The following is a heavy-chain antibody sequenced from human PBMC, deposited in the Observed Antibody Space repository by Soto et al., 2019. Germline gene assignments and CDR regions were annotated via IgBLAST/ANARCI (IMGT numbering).Heavy chain of an antibody. J-gene: IGHJ4*02. CDR3: ARATPTYYYDSSGYLKFDY. Sequence: QVQLVQSGAEVKKPGSSVKVSCKASGGTFSSYAISWVRQAPGQGLEWMGGIIPIFGTANYAQKFQGRVTITADKSTSTAYMELSSLRSEDRAVYYCARATPTYYYDSSGYLKFDYWGQGTLVTVSS. CDR1: GGTFSSYA. V-gene: IGHV1-69*06. D-gene: IGHD3-22*01. CDR2: IIPIFGTA.